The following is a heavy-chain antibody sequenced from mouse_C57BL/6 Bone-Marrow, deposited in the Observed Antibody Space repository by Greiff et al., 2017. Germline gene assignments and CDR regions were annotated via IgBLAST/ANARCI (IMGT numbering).Heavy chain of an antibody. J-gene: IGHJ4*01. CDR2: ISDGGSYT. CDR1: GFTFSSYA. CDR3: ARVLRRVYYAMDY. D-gene: IGHD1-1*01. Sequence: EVKLMESGGGLVKPGGSLKLSCAASGFTFSSYAMSWVRQTPEKRLAWVATISDGGSYTYYPDNVKGRFTISRDNAKNNLYLQMSHLKSEDTAMYYCARVLRRVYYAMDYWGQGTSVTVSS. V-gene: IGHV5-4*03.